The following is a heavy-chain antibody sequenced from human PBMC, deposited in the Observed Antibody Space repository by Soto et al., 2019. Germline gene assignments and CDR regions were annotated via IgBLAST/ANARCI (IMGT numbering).Heavy chain of an antibody. J-gene: IGHJ4*02. D-gene: IGHD6-19*01. Sequence: ASVKVSCKASGGTFSSYTISWVRQAPGQGLEWMGRIIPILGIANYAQKFQGRVTITADKSTSTAYMELSSLRSEDTAVYYCARDGGAVAVAGTGWGQGTLVTVSS. CDR2: IIPILGIA. CDR1: GGTFSSYT. V-gene: IGHV1-69*04. CDR3: ARDGGAVAVAGTG.